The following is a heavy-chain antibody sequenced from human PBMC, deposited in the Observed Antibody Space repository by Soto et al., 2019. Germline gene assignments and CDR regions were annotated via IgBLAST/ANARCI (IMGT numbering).Heavy chain of an antibody. CDR1: GFTFRSFT. V-gene: IGHV3-21*01. D-gene: IGHD6-13*01. J-gene: IGHJ5*02. CDR2: ISSNSAYI. CDR3: TGDASRDSSARGRFDP. Sequence: PGGSLRLSCAASGFTFRSFTMNWVRQAPGKGLEWVSTISSNSAYIYYTDALRGRFTISRDNAKNSLHLQMNSLRAEDTAVYYCTGDASRDSSARGRFDPWGPGTQVTVSS.